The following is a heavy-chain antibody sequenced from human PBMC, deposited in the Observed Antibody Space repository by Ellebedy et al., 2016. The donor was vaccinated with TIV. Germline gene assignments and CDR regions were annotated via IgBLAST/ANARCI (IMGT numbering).Heavy chain of an antibody. CDR2: IYYSGDT. CDR3: ARQVGYSSGWSDY. V-gene: IGHV4-59*08. D-gene: IGHD6-19*01. J-gene: IGHJ4*02. CDR1: GGSISSYY. Sequence: SETLSLTCTVSGGSISSYYWGWIRQPPGKGLEWIGYIYYSGDTNYNPSLKSRVTISVDTSKNQFSLKLSSVTAADTAVYYCARQVGYSSGWSDYWGQGTLVTVSS.